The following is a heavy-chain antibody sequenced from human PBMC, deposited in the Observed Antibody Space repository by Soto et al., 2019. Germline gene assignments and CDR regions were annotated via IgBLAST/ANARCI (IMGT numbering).Heavy chain of an antibody. V-gene: IGHV4-30-4*01. D-gene: IGHD2-15*01. CDR1: GDSISTVDYF. CDR3: ARGRYCLTGRCFPNWFDS. J-gene: IGHJ5*01. Sequence: SETLSLTCSVSGDSISTVDYFWAWVRQPPGQALEYIGYIYKSATTYYNPSFESRVAISLDTSKSQFSLNVTSLTAADTAVYFCARGRYCLTGRCFPNWFDSWGQGTLITVSS. CDR2: IYKSATT.